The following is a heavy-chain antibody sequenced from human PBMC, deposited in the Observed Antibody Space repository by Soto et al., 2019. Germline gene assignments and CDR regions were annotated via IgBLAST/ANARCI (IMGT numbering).Heavy chain of an antibody. V-gene: IGHV1-18*01. Sequence: GASVKVSCKASGYTFNIYGIIWVRQAPGQGLEWMGWISAYNGNRNYAQKFQGRVTMTTDTSTSTAYMELRSLRSDDTAVYNCARHGPPLDYWGQGTPVTVSS. CDR2: ISAYNGNR. J-gene: IGHJ4*02. CDR1: GYTFNIYG. CDR3: ARHGPPLDY.